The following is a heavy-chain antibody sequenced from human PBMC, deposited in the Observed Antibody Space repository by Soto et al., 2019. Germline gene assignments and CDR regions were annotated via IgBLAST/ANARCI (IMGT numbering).Heavy chain of an antibody. Sequence: LEPRSLTRTGSGENIIRRSCYWGSINKPPGKGLEWSGSIYYSGSTCYNPSLKSRVTISVDTSKNQFSLKLSSVTAEDTAVYYCARGSGGYSGFDKILGYYYYYYMDVWGKGTTVTVSS. V-gene: IGHV4-39*01. CDR2: IYYSGST. D-gene: IGHD5-12*01. CDR3: ARGSGGYSGFDKILGYYYYYYMDV. J-gene: IGHJ6*03. CDR1: GENIIRRSCY.